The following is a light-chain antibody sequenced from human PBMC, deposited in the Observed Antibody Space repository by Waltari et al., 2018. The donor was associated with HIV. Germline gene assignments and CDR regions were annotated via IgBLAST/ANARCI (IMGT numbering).Light chain of an antibody. CDR2: SNS. CDR3: QSYDSSLSAL. J-gene: IGLJ2*01. CDR1: SSNIGAGFD. V-gene: IGLV1-40*01. Sequence: HSVLTQPPSVSGAPGQRVTISCTGSSSNIGAGFDVHWYQHLPGTAPKLLIYSNSNRPGGVPDRFAGSKSGTSASLAITGLQAEDEADYYCQSYDSSLSALFGGGTKLTVL.